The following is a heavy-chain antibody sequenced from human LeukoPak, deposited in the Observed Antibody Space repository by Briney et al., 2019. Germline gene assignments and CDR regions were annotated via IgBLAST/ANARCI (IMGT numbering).Heavy chain of an antibody. Sequence: AGGSLRLSCAASGFTFDDYAMHWVRQAPGKGLEWVSGISWNSGSIGYADSVKGRFTISRDNAKNTLYLQMNSLRAEDTAVYYCARTPVGSGYYSGLGGFDYWGQGTLVTVSS. CDR3: ARTPVGSGYYSGLGGFDY. D-gene: IGHD3-22*01. CDR2: ISWNSGSI. CDR1: GFTFDDYA. V-gene: IGHV3-9*01. J-gene: IGHJ4*02.